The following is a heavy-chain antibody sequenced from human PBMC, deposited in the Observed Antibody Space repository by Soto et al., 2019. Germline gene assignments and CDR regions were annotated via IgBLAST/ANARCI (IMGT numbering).Heavy chain of an antibody. Sequence: SETLSLSCTVSGGSISSYYWSWIRQPPGKGLERIGYIYYSGSTNYNPSLNSRVTISVDTSKNQFSLKLSSVTAADTAVYYCARVDRYYDILTGRGVFDYWGQGTLVTVSS. V-gene: IGHV4-59*01. CDR2: IYYSGST. J-gene: IGHJ4*02. CDR3: ARVDRYYDILTGRGVFDY. D-gene: IGHD3-9*01. CDR1: GGSISSYY.